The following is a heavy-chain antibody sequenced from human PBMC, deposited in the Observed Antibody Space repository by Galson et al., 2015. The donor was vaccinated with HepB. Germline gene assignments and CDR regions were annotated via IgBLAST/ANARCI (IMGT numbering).Heavy chain of an antibody. V-gene: IGHV3-72*01. D-gene: IGHD3-9*01. CDR1: GFTFRDHY. CDR3: VRTYYDILTSPIDFQN. CDR2: SRNKARSYTT. J-gene: IGHJ1*01. Sequence: SLRLSCAGSGFTFRDHYMEWVRQAPGKGLEWVGRSRNKARSYTTAYAASVRGRFTISRDDSKNSLYLQMNRLKPEDTAVYYCVRTYYDILTSPIDFQNWGQGTLVTVSS.